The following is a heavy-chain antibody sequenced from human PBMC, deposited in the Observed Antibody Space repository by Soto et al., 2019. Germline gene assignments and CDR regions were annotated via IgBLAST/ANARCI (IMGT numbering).Heavy chain of an antibody. CDR2: IIPIFGTA. CDR3: ASPYDSSGYYYRGLDY. Sequence: QVQLVQSGAEVKKPGSSVKVSCKASGGTFSSYAISWVRQAPGQGLEWMGGIIPIFGTADYAQKFQGRVTMTADESTSTGNMELSSLRSEDTAVYYCASPYDSSGYYYRGLDYWGQGTLVTVSS. CDR1: GGTFSSYA. V-gene: IGHV1-69*12. J-gene: IGHJ4*02. D-gene: IGHD3-22*01.